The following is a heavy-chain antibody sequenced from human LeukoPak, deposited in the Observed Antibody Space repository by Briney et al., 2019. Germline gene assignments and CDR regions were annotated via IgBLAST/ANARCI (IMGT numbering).Heavy chain of an antibody. CDR3: ARDSGTYHTLNS. CDR2: MFHSGST. J-gene: IGHJ5*02. D-gene: IGHD1-26*01. V-gene: IGHV4-38-2*02. Sequence: SETLSLTCAVSGYSISSGFYWGWIRQTPGKGREWIASMFHSGSTYYNPSLKTRVAISVDTSKNQFSLKLTSVTAADTAIYYCARDSGTYHTLNSWGQGTLVTVSS. CDR1: GYSISSGFY.